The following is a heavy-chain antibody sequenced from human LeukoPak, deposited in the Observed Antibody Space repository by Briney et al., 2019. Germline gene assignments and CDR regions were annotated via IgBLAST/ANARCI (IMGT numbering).Heavy chain of an antibody. Sequence: PPGGSLRLSCAASGFTFSSYGMHWVRQAPGKGLEWVAFIRYDGSNKYYADSVKGRFTISRDNSKNTLYLQMNSLRAEDTAVYYCARESDGRYYYGSGSIFDPWGQGTLVAVSS. CDR2: IRYDGSNK. D-gene: IGHD3-10*01. CDR3: ARESDGRYYYGSGSIFDP. CDR1: GFTFSSYG. V-gene: IGHV3-30*02. J-gene: IGHJ5*02.